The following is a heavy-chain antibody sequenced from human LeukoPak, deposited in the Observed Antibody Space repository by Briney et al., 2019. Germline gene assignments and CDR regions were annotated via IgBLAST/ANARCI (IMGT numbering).Heavy chain of an antibody. D-gene: IGHD3-22*01. V-gene: IGHV3-23*01. CDR1: GFTFSSYG. J-gene: IGHJ4*02. CDR3: AKGTRRYYYDSSGHGYFDY. CDR2: ISGSGGST. Sequence: GGSLRLSCAASGFTFSSYGMSWVRQAPGKGLEWVSAISGSGGSTYYADSVKGRFTISRDNAKNSLYLQMNSLRAEDMALYYCAKGTRRYYYDSSGHGYFDYWGQGTLVTVSS.